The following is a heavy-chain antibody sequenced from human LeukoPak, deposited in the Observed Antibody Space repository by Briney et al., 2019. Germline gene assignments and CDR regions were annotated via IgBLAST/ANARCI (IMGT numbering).Heavy chain of an antibody. CDR2: ISFDGSDK. D-gene: IGHD3-9*01. Sequence: GGSLRLSCAASGFTFRSYGMHWVRQAPGKGLERAAVISFDGSDKYFADSVKGRFTISRDNSKNTLYLQMNSVRAEDTAVYYCAKSSPILRYFDWLSGMDYWGQGTLVTVSS. CDR1: GFTFRSYG. V-gene: IGHV3-30*18. J-gene: IGHJ4*02. CDR3: AKSSPILRYFDWLSGMDY.